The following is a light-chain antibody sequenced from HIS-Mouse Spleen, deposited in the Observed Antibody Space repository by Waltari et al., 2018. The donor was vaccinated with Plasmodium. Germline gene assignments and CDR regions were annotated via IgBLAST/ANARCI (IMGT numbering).Light chain of an antibody. CDR1: SSDVGVYNY. V-gene: IGLV2-11*02. J-gene: IGLJ2*01. CDR2: DVS. Sequence: QSALTQPRSVSGSPGQSVTISCTGTSSDVGVYNYGSWYQQHPGKAPKLMIYDVSKRPSGVPDRFSGSKSGNTASLTISGLQAEDEADYYCSSYAGSNNLVFGGGTKLTVL. CDR3: SSYAGSNNLV.